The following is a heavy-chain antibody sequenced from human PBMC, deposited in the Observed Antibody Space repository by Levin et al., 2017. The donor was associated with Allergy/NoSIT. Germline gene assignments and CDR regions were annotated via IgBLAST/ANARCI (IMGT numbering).Heavy chain of an antibody. V-gene: IGHV3-9*01. D-gene: IGHD1-14*01. CDR3: AKGATRRTQIGYYYDGMDV. Sequence: GGSLRLSCAASGFTFDDYAMHWVRQAPGKGLEWVSGVTWNSGSIGYADSVKGRFTISRDNAKNSLYLQMNSLRAEDTALYYCAKGATRRTQIGYYYDGMDVWGQGTTVTVSS. CDR1: GFTFDDYA. J-gene: IGHJ6*02. CDR2: VTWNSGSI.